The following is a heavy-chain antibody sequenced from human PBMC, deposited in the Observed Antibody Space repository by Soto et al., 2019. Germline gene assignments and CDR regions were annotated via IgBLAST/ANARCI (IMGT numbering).Heavy chain of an antibody. J-gene: IGHJ4*02. CDR3: ARAGARYFDKYYFDY. Sequence: GGSLRLSCAASGFTFSSYAMHWVRQAPGKGLEWVAVISYDGSNKYYADSVKGRFTISRDNSKNTLYLQMNSLRAEDTAVYYCARAGARYFDKYYFDYWGQRTLVTVSS. D-gene: IGHD3-9*01. V-gene: IGHV3-30-3*01. CDR2: ISYDGSNK. CDR1: GFTFSSYA.